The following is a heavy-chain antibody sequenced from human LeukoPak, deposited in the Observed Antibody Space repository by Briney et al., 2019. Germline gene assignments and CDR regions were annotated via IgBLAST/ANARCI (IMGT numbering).Heavy chain of an antibody. D-gene: IGHD4-11*01. V-gene: IGHV3-53*01. Sequence: GGSLRLSCAVSGFTVSSNYMNWVRQAPGKGLEWVSLIYSGGTTYYADSVKGRFTISRDNSKNTLYLQMNSLRAEDTAVYYCAKDKTTVTLWGQGTLVTVSS. CDR3: AKDKTTVTL. CDR1: GFTVSSNY. J-gene: IGHJ4*02. CDR2: IYSGGTT.